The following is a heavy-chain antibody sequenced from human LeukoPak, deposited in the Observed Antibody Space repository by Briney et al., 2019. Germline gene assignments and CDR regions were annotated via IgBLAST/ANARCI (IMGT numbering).Heavy chain of an antibody. V-gene: IGHV3-66*01. CDR3: ARGSYRKGDDY. CDR2: IYSGGST. Sequence: PGGSLRLSCAASGFTVSSNYMSWVRQTPGKGLEWVSVIYSGGSTYYADSVKGRFTISRDNSKNTLYLQMNSLRAEDTAVYYCARGSYRKGDDYWGQGTLVTVSS. D-gene: IGHD3-16*01. J-gene: IGHJ4*02. CDR1: GFTVSSNY.